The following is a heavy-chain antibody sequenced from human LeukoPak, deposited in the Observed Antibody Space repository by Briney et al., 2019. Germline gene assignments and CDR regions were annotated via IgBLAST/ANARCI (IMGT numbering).Heavy chain of an antibody. CDR1: GYSFTSYW. J-gene: IGHJ4*02. D-gene: IGHD2-15*01. CDR2: IDPSDSYT. CDR3: AGQHCSGGSCYSGGY. Sequence: HGASLKISCKGSGYSFTSYWISWVRQMPGKGLEWMGRIDPSDSYTNYSPSFQGHVTISADKSISTAYLQWSSLKASDTAMYYCAGQHCSGGSCYSGGYWGQGTLVTVSS. V-gene: IGHV5-10-1*01.